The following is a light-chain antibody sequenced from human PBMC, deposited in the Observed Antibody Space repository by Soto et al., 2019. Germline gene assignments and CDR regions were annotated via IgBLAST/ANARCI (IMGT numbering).Light chain of an antibody. CDR2: EVS. J-gene: IGLJ3*02. Sequence: QSALTQPASVSGSPGQSITISCTGTSSDVGGYNYVSWYQQHPGKAPKLMIYEVSNRPSGVSNRFSGSKSGNTASLTISGLQAADEADSYCSSYTSSSTWVFGGGTKLTVL. V-gene: IGLV2-14*01. CDR3: SSYTSSSTWV. CDR1: SSDVGGYNY.